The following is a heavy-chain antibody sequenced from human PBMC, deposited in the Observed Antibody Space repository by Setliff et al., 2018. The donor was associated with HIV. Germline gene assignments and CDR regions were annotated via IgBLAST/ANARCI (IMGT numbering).Heavy chain of an antibody. CDR2: MNRDGREK. D-gene: IGHD6-19*01. V-gene: IGHV3-7*05. Sequence: PGGSLRLSCAASGFTFSSSWMTWVRQAPGRGLEYVAGMNRDGREKLYADSVKGRFSISRDNAKNSLYLQMSSLRAEDTAVYYCARDVAVASFFNYWGQGTLVTVSS. J-gene: IGHJ4*02. CDR1: GFTFSSSW. CDR3: ARDVAVASFFNY.